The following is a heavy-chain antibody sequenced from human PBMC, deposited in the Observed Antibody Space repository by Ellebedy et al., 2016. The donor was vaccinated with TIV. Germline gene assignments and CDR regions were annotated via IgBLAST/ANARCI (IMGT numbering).Heavy chain of an antibody. D-gene: IGHD5-18*01. CDR1: GFTFPIRA. CDR3: ARDPGYSAFDI. Sequence: LSLTCXASGFTFPIRAMHWVRQAPGKGLEWVAVIAYDESRIFYVDTVKGRFTISRDNAKNAVYLQMNNLGADDTAVYYCARDPGYSAFDIWGQGTLVTVSS. CDR2: IAYDESRI. J-gene: IGHJ3*02. V-gene: IGHV3-30*03.